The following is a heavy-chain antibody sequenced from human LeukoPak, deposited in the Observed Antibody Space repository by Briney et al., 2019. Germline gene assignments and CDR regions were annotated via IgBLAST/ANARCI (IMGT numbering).Heavy chain of an antibody. Sequence: ASVKVSCKASGYTFTSYGISWVRQAPGQGLEWMGWISAYNGNANYAQKLQGRVTMTTDTSTSTAYMELRSLGSDDTAVYYCARGISTVVTPADAFDIWGQGTMVTVSS. D-gene: IGHD4-23*01. CDR3: ARGISTVVTPADAFDI. V-gene: IGHV1-18*01. CDR2: ISAYNGNA. J-gene: IGHJ3*02. CDR1: GYTFTSYG.